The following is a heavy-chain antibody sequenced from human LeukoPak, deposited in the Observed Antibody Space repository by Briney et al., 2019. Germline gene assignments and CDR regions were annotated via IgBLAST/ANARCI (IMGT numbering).Heavy chain of an antibody. J-gene: IGHJ6*04. CDR2: ISWNSGSM. V-gene: IGHV3-9*01. CDR3: AELGITMIGGV. D-gene: IGHD3-10*02. Sequence: GGSLRLSCEASGFKFDDYAMHWVRQGPGKGLEWVSGISWNSGSMGYADSVKGRFTISRDNAKNSLYLQMNSLRAEDTAVYYCAELGITMIGGVWGKGTTVTISS. CDR1: GFKFDDYA.